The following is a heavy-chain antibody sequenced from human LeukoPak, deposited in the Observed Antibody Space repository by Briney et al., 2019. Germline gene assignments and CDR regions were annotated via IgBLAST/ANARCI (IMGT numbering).Heavy chain of an antibody. D-gene: IGHD1-26*01. CDR3: ARAWEQQPAIGTFDY. CDR1: GGSISSSSYY. CDR2: IYYSGST. V-gene: IGHV4-39*07. J-gene: IGHJ4*02. Sequence: SETLSLTCTVSGGSISSSSYYWGWIRQPPGKGLEWIGSIYYSGSTYYNPSLKSRVTISVDTSKNQFSLKLSSVTAADTAVYYCARAWEQQPAIGTFDYWGQGTLVTVSS.